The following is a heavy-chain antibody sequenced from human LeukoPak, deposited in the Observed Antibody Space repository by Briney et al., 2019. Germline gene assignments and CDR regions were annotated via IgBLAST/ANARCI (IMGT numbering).Heavy chain of an antibody. D-gene: IGHD4-17*01. CDR1: GFSLATSGVV. J-gene: IGHJ4*02. V-gene: IGHV2-5*02. CDR2: IYGDDNK. CDR3: VHRTTVTSFDY. Sequence: SGPTLLNPTPTLTLTCTFSGFSLATSGVVVGWVRQPPGKALEWVAFIYGDDNKRYSPSLKSRLTITKDTYKNQVVLTMTNVDPVDTATYYCVHRTTVTSFDYWGQGTLITVSP.